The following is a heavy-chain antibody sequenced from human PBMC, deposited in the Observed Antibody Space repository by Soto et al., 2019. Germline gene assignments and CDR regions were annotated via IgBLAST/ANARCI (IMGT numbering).Heavy chain of an antibody. CDR2: IYYSGST. Sequence: SETLSLTCTVSGGSISSYYWSWIRQPPGKGLEWIGYIYYSGSTNYNPSLKSRVTISVDTSKNQFPLKLSSVTAADTAVYYCARDVNMVRGFDYWGQGTLVTVSS. D-gene: IGHD3-10*01. CDR3: ARDVNMVRGFDY. CDR1: GGSISSYY. J-gene: IGHJ4*02. V-gene: IGHV4-59*01.